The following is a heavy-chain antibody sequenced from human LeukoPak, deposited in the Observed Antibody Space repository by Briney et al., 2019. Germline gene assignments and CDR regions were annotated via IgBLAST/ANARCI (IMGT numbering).Heavy chain of an antibody. V-gene: IGHV4-34*01. CDR2: INHSGST. CDR3: ARVSQKYSSSLVREYSGWYRYYYMDV. CDR1: GGSFSGYY. Sequence: SETLSLTCAVYGGSFSGYYWSWIRQPPGKGLEWIGEINHSGSTNYNPSLKSRVTISVDTTKNQFSLKLSSVTAADTAVYYCARVSQKYSSSLVREYSGWYRYYYMDVWGKGTTVTISS. J-gene: IGHJ6*03. D-gene: IGHD6-13*01.